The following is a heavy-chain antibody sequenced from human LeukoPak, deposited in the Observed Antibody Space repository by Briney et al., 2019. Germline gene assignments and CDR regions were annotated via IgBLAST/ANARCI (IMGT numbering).Heavy chain of an antibody. Sequence: ASVKVSCKASGYTFTGYYMHWVRQAPGQGLEWMGWINPNSGGTNYAQKFQGGVTMTRDTSISTAYMELSRLRSDDTAVYYCARGLGYGGSWFDPWGQGTLVTVSS. CDR1: GYTFTGYY. V-gene: IGHV1-2*02. J-gene: IGHJ5*02. CDR2: INPNSGGT. CDR3: ARGLGYGGSWFDP. D-gene: IGHD4-23*01.